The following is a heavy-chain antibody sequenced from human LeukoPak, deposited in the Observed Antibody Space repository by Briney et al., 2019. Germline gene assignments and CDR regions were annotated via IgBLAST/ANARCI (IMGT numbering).Heavy chain of an antibody. Sequence: GGSLRLSCAASGFTVSSNYMSWVRQAPGKGLEWVSVIYSGGSTYYADSVKGRFTISRDNSKNTLYLQMNSLRAEDTAVYYCARGITVTGTDWYFDLWGRGTLVTVSS. CDR2: IYSGGST. V-gene: IGHV3-66*01. J-gene: IGHJ2*01. D-gene: IGHD6-19*01. CDR1: GFTVSSNY. CDR3: ARGITVTGTDWYFDL.